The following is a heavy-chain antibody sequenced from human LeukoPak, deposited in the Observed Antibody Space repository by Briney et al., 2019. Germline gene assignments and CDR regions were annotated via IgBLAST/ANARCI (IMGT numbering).Heavy chain of an antibody. CDR2: INPNSGGT. J-gene: IGHJ3*02. CDR3: ARGLRFLEWSPDAFDI. D-gene: IGHD3-3*01. CDR1: GYTFTGYY. V-gene: IGHV1-2*02. Sequence: ASVKVSCKASGYTFTGYYMHWVQQAPGQGLGWMEWINPNSGGTNYAQKFQGRVTMTRDTSISTAYMELSRLRSDDTAVYYCARGLRFLEWSPDAFDIWGQGTMVTVSS.